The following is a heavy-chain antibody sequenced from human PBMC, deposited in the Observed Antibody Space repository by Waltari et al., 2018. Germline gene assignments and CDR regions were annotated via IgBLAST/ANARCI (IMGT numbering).Heavy chain of an antibody. J-gene: IGHJ6*03. D-gene: IGHD3-3*01. V-gene: IGHV3-23*03. CDR3: AKDSSPFLEHRVYYYYYMDV. CDR2: LYSGGTT. Sequence: EVQLLESGGGLVQPGGSLRLSCAASGFTFGNYAMSWVRQAPGRGVEGVSVLYSGGTTYYADSVKGRFTISRDNSKNTLYLQMNSLRAEDTAVYYCAKDSSPFLEHRVYYYYYMDVWGKGTTVTVSS. CDR1: GFTFGNYA.